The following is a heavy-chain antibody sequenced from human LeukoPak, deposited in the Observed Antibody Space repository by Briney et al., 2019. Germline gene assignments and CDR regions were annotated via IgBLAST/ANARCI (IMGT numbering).Heavy chain of an antibody. V-gene: IGHV1-69*06. D-gene: IGHD3-10*01. J-gene: IGHJ6*03. Sequence: GSSVKVSCKASGGTFSSYAISWVRQAPGQGLEWMGGIIPIFGTANYAQKFQGRVAITADKSTSTAYMELSSLRSEDTAVYYCARDTYYYGSGTDKTYYYYMDVWGKGTTVTVSS. CDR2: IIPIFGTA. CDR1: GGTFSSYA. CDR3: ARDTYYYGSGTDKTYYYYMDV.